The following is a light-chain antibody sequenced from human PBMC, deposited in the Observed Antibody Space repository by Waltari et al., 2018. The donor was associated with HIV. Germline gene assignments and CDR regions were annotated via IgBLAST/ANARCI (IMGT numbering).Light chain of an antibody. V-gene: IGLV3-21*02. Sequence: SYVLTQPPSVSVAPGQTARITCGGNNIGSNNEFWYQQKPGQAPVVVVYDYTDRPSGIPERLSGSTSGNTATLTISRVEAGDEADYHCQVWDTGSDHVIFGGGTKLTVL. CDR2: DYT. J-gene: IGLJ2*01. CDR1: NIGSNN. CDR3: QVWDTGSDHVI.